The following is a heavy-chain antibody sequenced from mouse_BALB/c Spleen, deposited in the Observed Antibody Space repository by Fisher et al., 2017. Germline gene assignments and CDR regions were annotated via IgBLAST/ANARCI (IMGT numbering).Heavy chain of an antibody. Sequence: KFKGKATLTVDNSSSTAYMELRSLTSEDSAVYYCARVSKLHYAPFDYWGQGTTLTVSS. D-gene: IGHD1-1*01. V-gene: IGHV1-26*01. J-gene: IGHJ2*01. CDR3: ARVSKLHYAPFDY.